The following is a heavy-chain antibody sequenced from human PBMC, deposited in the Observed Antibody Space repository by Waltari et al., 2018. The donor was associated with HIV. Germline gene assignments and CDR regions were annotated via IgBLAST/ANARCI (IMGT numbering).Heavy chain of an antibody. Sequence: QVLLQESGPRLVKSSETLSLTCTVSASSISRNYYWGWIRQGPGTGLEWIGSIYRSGTTYYNPSFKTRGTISVNMSKNQYSLKLSSLTAADTAVYYCARDQDYYDSSGYTSYAFDIWGRGTMIIVSS. CDR1: ASSISRNYY. J-gene: IGHJ3*02. CDR3: ARDQDYYDSSGYTSYAFDI. V-gene: IGHV4-38-2*02. D-gene: IGHD3-22*01. CDR2: IYRSGTT.